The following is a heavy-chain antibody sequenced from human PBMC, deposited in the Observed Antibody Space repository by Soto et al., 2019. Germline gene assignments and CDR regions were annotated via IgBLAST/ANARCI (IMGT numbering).Heavy chain of an antibody. Sequence: GGSLRLSCVASGFTFSSYAMSWVRQAPGKGLEWASAISGSGGSTYYADSVKGRFTISRDNSKNTLYLQMNSLRAEDTAVYYCGIEYSSSGDWFDPWGQGTLVTVSS. CDR2: ISGSGGST. CDR1: GFTFSSYA. D-gene: IGHD6-6*01. J-gene: IGHJ5*02. CDR3: GIEYSSSGDWFDP. V-gene: IGHV3-23*01.